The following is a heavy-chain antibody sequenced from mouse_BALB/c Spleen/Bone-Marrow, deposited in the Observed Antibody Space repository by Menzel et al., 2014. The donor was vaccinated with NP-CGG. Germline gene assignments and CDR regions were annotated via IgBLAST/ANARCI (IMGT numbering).Heavy chain of an antibody. D-gene: IGHD2-3*01. V-gene: IGHV14-3*02. J-gene: IGHJ4*01. CDR3: ARWLLPYGLDY. CDR2: IDPANGNT. Sequence: VQPKESGAELVKPGASVKLSCTASGFNIKDTYMHWVKQRPEQGLEWIGRIDPANGNTKYDPKFQGKATITADTSSNTAYLQLSSLTSEDTAVYYCARWLLPYGLDYWGQGTSVTVSS. CDR1: GFNIKDTY.